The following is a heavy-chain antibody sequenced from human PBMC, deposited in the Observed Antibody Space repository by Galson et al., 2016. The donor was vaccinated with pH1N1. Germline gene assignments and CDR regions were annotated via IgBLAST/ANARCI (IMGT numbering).Heavy chain of an antibody. CDR3: ATGGDYAFLH. Sequence: SLRLSCAASGFTISSYWVTWVRQAPGKGLEWVTFINPDGNVKWYADSVKGRFTISRDTSKNTLFLQMNSLRPEDTAVYYCATGGDYAFLHWGQGALVTVSS. CDR2: INPDGNVK. D-gene: IGHD3-3*01. V-gene: IGHV3-30*02. CDR1: GFTISSYW. J-gene: IGHJ4*02.